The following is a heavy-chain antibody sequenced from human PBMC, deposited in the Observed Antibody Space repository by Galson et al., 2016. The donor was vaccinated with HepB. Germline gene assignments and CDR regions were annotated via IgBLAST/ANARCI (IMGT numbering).Heavy chain of an antibody. CDR2: IIPIFGTA. CDR1: GGTFGTYA. D-gene: IGHD3-3*01. V-gene: IGHV1-69*13. Sequence: SVKVSCKASGGTFGTYALSWVRQAPGQGLECMGGIIPIFGTAKYAQKFHGRVMITADESTSTAYMELSSLTSEDTAIYYWVRESGHQLTLGSWGQGTPVIVSS. J-gene: IGHJ4*02. CDR3: VRESGHQLTLGS.